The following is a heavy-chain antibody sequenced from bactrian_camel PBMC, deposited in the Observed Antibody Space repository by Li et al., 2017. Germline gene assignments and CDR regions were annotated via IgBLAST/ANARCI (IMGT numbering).Heavy chain of an antibody. CDR2: AYSDEIST. CDR3: ATQRSWSTGAYAANY. CDR1: GFTFSTYA. V-gene: IGHV3-2*01. Sequence: HVQLVESGGGLVQPGGSLRLSCAASGFTFSTYAMAWVRQAPGKGLEWVSTAYSDEISTRYADSVKGRFTISRDNAKNTVYLQMNSLKSTDTALYYCATQRSWSTGAYAANYWGQGTQVTVS. J-gene: IGHJ4*01. D-gene: IGHD6*01.